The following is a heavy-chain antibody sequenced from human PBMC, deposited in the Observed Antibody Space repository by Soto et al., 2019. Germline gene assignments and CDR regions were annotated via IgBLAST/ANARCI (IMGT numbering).Heavy chain of an antibody. D-gene: IGHD2-15*01. CDR2: ISYDGNRK. CDR3: ARKGYGGRWSLDY. Sequence: QVQLVESEGGVVQPGRSLRLSCAASGFTFSSYGMHWASQAPGEGLEWVAVISYDGNRKYYADSVKGRFTISRDFSKNTVDLHMNSLRVEDTAVYFCARKGYGGRWSLDYWGQGILVTVSS. V-gene: IGHV3-30*03. J-gene: IGHJ4*02. CDR1: GFTFSSYG.